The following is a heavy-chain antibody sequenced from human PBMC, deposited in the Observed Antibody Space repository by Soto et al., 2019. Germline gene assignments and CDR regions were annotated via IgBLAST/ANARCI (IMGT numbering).Heavy chain of an antibody. Sequence: LSLTCAVSGYSISSGYYWGWLRQPPGKGLEWIGSIYHGGSTYYNPSLNSRVTISVDKSKNQFSLKLSSVTAADTAVYYCARVLRSFEWLLNHDAFDIWGQGTMVTVSS. D-gene: IGHD3-9*01. CDR3: ARVLRSFEWLLNHDAFDI. V-gene: IGHV4-38-2*01. CDR2: IYHGGST. J-gene: IGHJ3*02. CDR1: GYSISSGYY.